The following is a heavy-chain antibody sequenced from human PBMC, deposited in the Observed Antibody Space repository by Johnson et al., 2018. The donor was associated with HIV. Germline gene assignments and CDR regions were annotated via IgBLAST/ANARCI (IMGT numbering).Heavy chain of an antibody. J-gene: IGHJ3*02. CDR2: ISGGGGCT. D-gene: IGHD6-13*01. CDR1: GFTFSTYA. Sequence: VQLVESGGGLVQPGGSLRLSCAASGFTFSTYAMSWVRQAPGRGLEWVSAISGGGGCTYYAASVKGLFTLSRDHFNNPLFHHMPSLQAWGQAWFTMSRDNSKNTLYLQMNSLRAEDTAVYYCARDSSSSVGAFDIWGQGTMVTVSS. CDR3: SRDNSKNTLYLQMNSLRAEDTAVYYCARDSSSSVGAFDI. V-gene: IGHV3-23*04.